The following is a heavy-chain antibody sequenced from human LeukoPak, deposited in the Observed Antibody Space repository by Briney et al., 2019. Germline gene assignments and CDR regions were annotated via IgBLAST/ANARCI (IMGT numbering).Heavy chain of an antibody. V-gene: IGHV1-8*01. J-gene: IGHJ4*02. CDR2: MNPNSGNT. CDR3: ARGKITGAFDY. Sequence: ASVKVSCKASGYTFTSYDINWVRQATGQGLEWMGWMNPNSGNTGYAQKFQGRVTITRDTSASTAYMELSSLRSEDTAVYYCARGKITGAFDYWGQGTLVTVSS. D-gene: IGHD7-27*01. CDR1: GYTFTSYD.